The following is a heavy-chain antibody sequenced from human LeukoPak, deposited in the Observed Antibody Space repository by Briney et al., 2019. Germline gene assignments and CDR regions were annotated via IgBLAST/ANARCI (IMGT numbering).Heavy chain of an antibody. CDR2: ISYGGRNK. J-gene: IGHJ4*02. CDR3: AKDGDIAAAGYYFDY. D-gene: IGHD6-13*01. Sequence: GGSLRLSCAASGFTFSSYGMNWVRQAPGKGLEWVAVISYGGRNKYYADSVKGRFTISRDNSQNTLYLQMNGLRPEDTAMYYCAKDGDIAAAGYYFDYWGQGTLVTVSS. CDR1: GFTFSSYG. V-gene: IGHV3-30*18.